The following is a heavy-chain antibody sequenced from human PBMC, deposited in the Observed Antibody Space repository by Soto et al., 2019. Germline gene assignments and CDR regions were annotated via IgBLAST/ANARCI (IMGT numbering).Heavy chain of an antibody. CDR1: GFTFSDYY. Sequence: GGALRLSCAASGFTFSDYYMSWIRQAPGKGLEWVSYISSSGSTIYYADSVKGRFTISRDNAKNSLYLQMNSLRAEDTAVYYCASSSGFGELLDAFDIWGQGTMVTVSS. D-gene: IGHD3-10*01. J-gene: IGHJ3*02. V-gene: IGHV3-11*01. CDR2: ISSSGSTI. CDR3: ASSSGFGELLDAFDI.